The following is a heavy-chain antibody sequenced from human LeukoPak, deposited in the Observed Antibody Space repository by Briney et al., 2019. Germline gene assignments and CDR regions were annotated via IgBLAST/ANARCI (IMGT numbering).Heavy chain of an antibody. CDR1: GDSISNSRYY. CDR3: ARQVLGSSSWYRFDP. V-gene: IGHV4-39*01. J-gene: IGHJ5*02. CDR2: IYYGGST. D-gene: IGHD6-13*01. Sequence: PSETLSLTCTVSGDSISNSRYYWGWIRQPPGKGLDWIATIYYGGSTFYNPSLKSRVTISVDTSKNQFSLTLSSVTAADTAVYYCARQVLGSSSWYRFDPWGQGTLVTVSS.